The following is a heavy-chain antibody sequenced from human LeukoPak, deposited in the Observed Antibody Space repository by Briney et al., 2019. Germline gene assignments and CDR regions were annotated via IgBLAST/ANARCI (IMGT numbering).Heavy chain of an antibody. J-gene: IGHJ4*02. V-gene: IGHV3-23*05. Sequence: GGSLRLSCAASGFTLSRFAMSWVRQAPGKGLEWVATTYGDGTNTNYADSVKGRFAISRDNTKNTLSLQVNSLRAEDTAIYYCAKLSVWDGSGSYDYWGQGTLVTVSS. CDR1: GFTLSRFA. CDR2: TYGDGTNT. D-gene: IGHD3-10*01. CDR3: AKLSVWDGSGSYDY.